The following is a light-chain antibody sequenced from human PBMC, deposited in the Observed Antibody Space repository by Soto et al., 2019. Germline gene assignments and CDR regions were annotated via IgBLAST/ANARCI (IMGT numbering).Light chain of an antibody. V-gene: IGKV1D-8*03. CDR1: QSISSY. Sequence: VIWMTQSPSLLSASTGDRVTISCRMSQSISSYLAWYQQKPGKAPELLIYAASTLQSGVPSRFSGSGSGTDFTLTISCLQSEDFATYYCQLYYSFPYTFGQGTKLEIK. J-gene: IGKJ2*01. CDR3: QLYYSFPYT. CDR2: AAS.